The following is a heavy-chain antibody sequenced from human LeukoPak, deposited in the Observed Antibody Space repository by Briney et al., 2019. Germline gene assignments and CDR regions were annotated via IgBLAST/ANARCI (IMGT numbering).Heavy chain of an antibody. J-gene: IGHJ6*03. CDR2: ISAYNGNT. V-gene: IGHV1-18*01. Sequence: ASVKVSCKASGYTFTSYGISWVRQAPGQGLEWMGWISAYNGNTNYAQKLQGRVTMTTDTSTSTAYMELRSLRSDDTAVYYCARLSGRPLVPAANYYYYYMDVWGKGTTVTVSS. CDR1: GYTFTSYG. D-gene: IGHD2-2*01. CDR3: ARLSGRPLVPAANYYYYYMDV.